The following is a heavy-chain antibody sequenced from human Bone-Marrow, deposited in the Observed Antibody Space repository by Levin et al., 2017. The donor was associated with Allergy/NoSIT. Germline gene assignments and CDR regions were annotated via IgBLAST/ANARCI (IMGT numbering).Heavy chain of an antibody. J-gene: IGHJ4*02. Sequence: KISCKASGGTFSSYAISWVRQAPGQGLEWMGGIIPIFGTANYAQKFQGRVTITADESTSTAYMELSSLRSEDTAVYYCARVGGSGWSRDFDYWGQGTLVTVSS. CDR1: GGTFSSYA. D-gene: IGHD6-19*01. CDR2: IIPIFGTA. CDR3: ARVGGSGWSRDFDY. V-gene: IGHV1-69*01.